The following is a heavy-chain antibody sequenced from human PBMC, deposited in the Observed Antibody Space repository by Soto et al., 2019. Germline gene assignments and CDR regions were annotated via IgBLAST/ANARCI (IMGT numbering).Heavy chain of an antibody. J-gene: IGHJ4*02. Sequence: GGSLRLSCAASGFTFSSDSMNWVRQAPGKGLEWVSSISSSCSYIYYADSVKGRFTISRDNAKNSLYLQMNSLRAEDTAVYYCARATNYYDSGGDYWGFDFGYWGQGTVFTVSS. CDR2: ISSSCSYI. CDR3: ARATNYYDSGGDYWGFDFGY. V-gene: IGHV3-21*01. CDR1: GFTFSSDS. D-gene: IGHD3-22*01.